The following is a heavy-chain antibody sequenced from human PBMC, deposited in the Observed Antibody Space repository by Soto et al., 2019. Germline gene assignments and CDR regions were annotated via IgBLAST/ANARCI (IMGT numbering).Heavy chain of an antibody. CDR1: GFTFGSYW. Sequence: GGSLRLSCAASGFTFGSYWMSWVRQAPGKGLEWVADINPGGRQKNYVDSVKGRFSISRDDAEKSHHLQMNSLRVEDTAVYYCAKYGSGNYGAYALDIWGQGTMVTVSS. V-gene: IGHV3-7*01. D-gene: IGHD3-10*01. CDR2: INPGGRQK. J-gene: IGHJ3*02. CDR3: AKYGSGNYGAYALDI.